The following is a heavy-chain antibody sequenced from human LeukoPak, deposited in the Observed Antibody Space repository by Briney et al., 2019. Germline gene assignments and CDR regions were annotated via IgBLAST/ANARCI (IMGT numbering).Heavy chain of an antibody. CDR2: INPSGGST. CDR1: GYTFTGYY. Sequence: ASVKVSCKASGYTFTGYYMHWVRQAPGQGLEWMGIINPSGGSTSYAQKFQGRVTMTRDMSTSTVYMELSSLRSEDTAVYYCARPRGEAYSSGWYFDYWGQGTLVTVSS. V-gene: IGHV1-46*01. D-gene: IGHD6-19*01. J-gene: IGHJ4*02. CDR3: ARPRGEAYSSGWYFDY.